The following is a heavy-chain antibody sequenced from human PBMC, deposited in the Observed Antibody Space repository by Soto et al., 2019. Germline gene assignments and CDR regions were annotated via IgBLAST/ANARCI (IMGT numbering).Heavy chain of an antibody. CDR1: GGSISSGDYY. CDR3: ARAMNYYGSGSTAYYFGY. D-gene: IGHD3-10*01. J-gene: IGHJ4*02. CDR2: IYYSGST. Sequence: SETLSLTCTVSGGSISSGDYYWSWIRQPPGKGLEWIGYIYYSGSTYYNPSLKSRVTISVDTSKNQFSLKLSSVTAADTAVYYCARAMNYYGSGSTAYYFGYWGQGTLVTVSS. V-gene: IGHV4-30-4*01.